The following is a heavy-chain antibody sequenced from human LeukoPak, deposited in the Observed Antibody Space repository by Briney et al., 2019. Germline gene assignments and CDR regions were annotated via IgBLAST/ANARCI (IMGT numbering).Heavy chain of an antibody. D-gene: IGHD1-14*01. J-gene: IGHJ4*02. CDR3: ATARETGFC. V-gene: IGHV3-15*01. CDR2: IKTKADGGKT. Sequence: PGGSLRLSCAASGFTFSNAWLSWVRQAPGKGLEWVGRIKTKADGGKTDYATPVRGRFIISRDDSKNTLYLQMNSLETEDTAVYYCATARETGFCWGQGTLVLVSS. CDR1: GFTFSNAW.